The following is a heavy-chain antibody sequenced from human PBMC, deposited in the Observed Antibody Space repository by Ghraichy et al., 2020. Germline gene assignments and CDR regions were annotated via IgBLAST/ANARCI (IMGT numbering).Heavy chain of an antibody. J-gene: IGHJ4*02. CDR3: ARHGSYYDFDY. V-gene: IGHV3-48*02. D-gene: IGHD1-26*01. Sequence: GGSLRLSCEASGFTFSTYRMSWVRQAPGKGLQWVSYISNTGSAVYYAESVKGRFSIFRDNAKDSLFPVLNSLRDEDTAVYYCARHGSYYDFDYWGQGTLVTVSS. CDR1: GFTFSTYR. CDR2: ISNTGSAV.